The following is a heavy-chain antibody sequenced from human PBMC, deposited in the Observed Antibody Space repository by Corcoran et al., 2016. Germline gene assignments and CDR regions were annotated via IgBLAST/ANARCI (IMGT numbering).Heavy chain of an antibody. CDR2: MNPNSGNT. CDR1: GYTFTSYD. D-gene: IGHD2-15*01. V-gene: IGHV1-8*01. J-gene: IGHJ6*02. Sequence: QVQLVQSGAEVKKPGASVKVSCKASGYTFTSYDINWVRQATGQGLEWMGWMNPNSGNTGYAQKFQGRVTMTRNTSISTAYMELSSLRSEDTAVYYWARGLGYCSGGSCYRYYYGMDVWGQGTTVTVSS. CDR3: ARGLGYCSGGSCYRYYYGMDV.